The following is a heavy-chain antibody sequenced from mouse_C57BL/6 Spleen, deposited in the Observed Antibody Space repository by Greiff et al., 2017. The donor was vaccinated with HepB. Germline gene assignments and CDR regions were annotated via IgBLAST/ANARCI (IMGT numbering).Heavy chain of an antibody. D-gene: IGHD1-3*01. Sequence: EVQLQQSGPELVKPGASVKMSCKASGYTFTDYNMHWVKQSHGKSLEWIGYINPNNGGTSYNQKFKGKATLTVNKSSSTAYMELRSLTSEDSAVYYCARSTRSKVPAMDYWGQGTSVTVSS. CDR2: INPNNGGT. V-gene: IGHV1-22*01. CDR3: ARSTRSKVPAMDY. J-gene: IGHJ4*01. CDR1: GYTFTDYN.